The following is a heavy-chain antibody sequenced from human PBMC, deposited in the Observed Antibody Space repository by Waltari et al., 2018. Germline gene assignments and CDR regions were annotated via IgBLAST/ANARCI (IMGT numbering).Heavy chain of an antibody. D-gene: IGHD6-19*01. J-gene: IGHJ4*01. CDR3: ARAAGAGVTDY. V-gene: IGHV3-74*03. CDR1: GFTFSFYW. CDR2: INADGSLI. Sequence: EVQLVESGGGLVRPGGSLRLSCASSGFTFSFYWMHWIRQAPREGTVWLERINADGSLITYAYSANGRFTISRDNTKNILYLQRTGLTGDDTAVYYWARAAGAGVTDYWGRGTLV.